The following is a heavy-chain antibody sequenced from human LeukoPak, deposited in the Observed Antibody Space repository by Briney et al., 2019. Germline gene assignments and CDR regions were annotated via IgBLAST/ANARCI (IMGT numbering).Heavy chain of an antibody. V-gene: IGHV3-7*01. Sequence: GGSLRLSCAASGFSFGSYWMSWVRQAPGKGLEWVANIKQEGSEKFYVDSVKGRFTISRDNAKNSLYLQMNSLRAEDTAVYYCARAGAIVANDYWGQGTLVTVSS. CDR3: ARAGAIVANDY. D-gene: IGHD3-22*01. CDR2: IKQEGSEK. J-gene: IGHJ4*02. CDR1: GFSFGSYW.